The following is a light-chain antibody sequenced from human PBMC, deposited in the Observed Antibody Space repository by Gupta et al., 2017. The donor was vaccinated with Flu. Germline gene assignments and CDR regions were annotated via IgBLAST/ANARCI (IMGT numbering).Light chain of an antibody. CDR1: GRVSGN. CDR3: QQYNNLPL. Sequence: ATWSLSQGETATLSCRDSGRVSGNLDWYQQKPGHSPRLIIHGASIRATDVTDRFSGSGSGTDFTLTSTSRQSEDFAVYYWQQYNNLPLFGQGTKLEI. J-gene: IGKJ2*01. V-gene: IGKV3-15*01. CDR2: GAS.